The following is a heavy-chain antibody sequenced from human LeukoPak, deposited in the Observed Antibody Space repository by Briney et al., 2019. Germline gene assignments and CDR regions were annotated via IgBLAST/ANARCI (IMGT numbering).Heavy chain of an antibody. Sequence: GSLRLSCAASRFTFSTYAMSWVRQPPGKGLEWIGEIYHSGSTNYNPSLKSRVTISVDKSKNQFSLKLSSVTAADTAVYYCARVISVGAFDIWGQGTMVTVSS. CDR1: RFTFSTYAM. J-gene: IGHJ3*02. CDR3: ARVISVGAFDI. V-gene: IGHV4-4*02. D-gene: IGHD3-10*01. CDR2: IYHSGST.